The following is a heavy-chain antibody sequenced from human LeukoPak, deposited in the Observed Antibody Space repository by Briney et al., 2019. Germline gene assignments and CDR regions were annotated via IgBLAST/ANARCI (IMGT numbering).Heavy chain of an antibody. D-gene: IGHD6-13*01. CDR3: ARDPSVAAAGNNWFDP. CDR2: IYYSGST. CDR1: GGSISSGSYY. Sequence: SETLSLTCTVSGGSISSGSYYWGWIRQAPGKGLEWIGSIYYSGSTYNNPSIKSRVLKSRVTISVDTSKNQFSLELNSVTAADTAVYYCARDPSVAAAGNNWFDPWGQGTLVTVSS. J-gene: IGHJ5*02. V-gene: IGHV4-39*07.